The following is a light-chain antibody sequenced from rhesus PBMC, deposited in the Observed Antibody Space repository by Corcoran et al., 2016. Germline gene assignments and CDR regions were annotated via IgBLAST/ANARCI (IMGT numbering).Light chain of an antibody. J-gene: IGKJ2*01. CDR2: KVS. V-gene: IGKV2-65*01. CDR3: MQYTHIPYS. CDR1: QSLVHSNGNTY. Sequence: DVVMTQSPLALPITPGQPASISCRSSQSLVHSNGNTYLSWFQQKPGQPPRLLIYKVSNRYSGVPDRFSGSGAGTDFTLKISRVEAEDVGVYYCMQYTHIPYSFGQGTKVESK.